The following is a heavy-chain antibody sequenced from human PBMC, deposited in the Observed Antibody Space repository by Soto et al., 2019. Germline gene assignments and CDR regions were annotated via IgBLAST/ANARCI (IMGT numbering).Heavy chain of an antibody. CDR3: ARDYAGYSSGGYYYYGMDV. D-gene: IGHD6-19*01. Sequence: SQTLSLNCGISWESVDSNSAAWNWIRQSPSRGLGWLGRTYYRSKWDNDYAVSVKSRLTNNPDTFKNDCSLQRKSVNPEDTAVYYCARDYAGYSSGGYYYYGMDVWGHGPTVPVSS. J-gene: IGHJ6*02. CDR2: TYYRSKWDN. V-gene: IGHV6-1*01. CDR1: WESVDSNSAA.